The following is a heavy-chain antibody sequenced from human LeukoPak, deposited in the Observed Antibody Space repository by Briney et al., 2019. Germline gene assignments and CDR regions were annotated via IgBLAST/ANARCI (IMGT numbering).Heavy chain of an antibody. V-gene: IGHV3-7*03. CDR1: GFTFSSYW. CDR3: AREGI. J-gene: IGHJ4*02. CDR2: IKQDGHER. Sequence: PGGSPRLSCTASGFTFSSYWMSWVRQTPGKGLEWVANIKQDGHERFYVDSVKGRFTISRDNAKNSLYLEMNRLTADDTAVYYCAREGIWGQGTLVTVSS.